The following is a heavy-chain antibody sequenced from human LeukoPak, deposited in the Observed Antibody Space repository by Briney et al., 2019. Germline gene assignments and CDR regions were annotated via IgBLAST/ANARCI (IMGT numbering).Heavy chain of an antibody. CDR3: ARHDGYSSAWYEDDAFDI. V-gene: IGHV4-59*08. Sequence: PSETLSLTCAVYGGSFSGYYWSWIRQPPGKGLEWIGDIYYSGSTNYYPSLKSRVTISVDTSKNQFSLKLSSVTAADTAVYYCARHDGYSSAWYEDDAFDIWGQGTMVTVSS. CDR2: IYYSGST. CDR1: GGSFSGYY. D-gene: IGHD6-19*01. J-gene: IGHJ3*02.